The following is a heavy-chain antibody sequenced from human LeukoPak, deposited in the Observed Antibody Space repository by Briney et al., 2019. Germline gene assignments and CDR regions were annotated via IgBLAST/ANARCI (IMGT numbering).Heavy chain of an antibody. D-gene: IGHD1-26*01. CDR2: IYYSGST. Sequence: SQTLSLTCTVSGGSISSGGYYWSWIRQHPGKGLEWIGYIYYSGSTYYNPSLKSRVTISVDTSKNQFSLKLSSVTAADTAVYYCARALDQWELLDNWFDPWGQRTLVTVSS. V-gene: IGHV4-31*03. CDR1: GGSISSGGYY. J-gene: IGHJ5*02. CDR3: ARALDQWELLDNWFDP.